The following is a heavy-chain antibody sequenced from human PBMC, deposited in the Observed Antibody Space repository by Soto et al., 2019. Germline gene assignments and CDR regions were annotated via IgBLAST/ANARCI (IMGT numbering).Heavy chain of an antibody. D-gene: IGHD6-13*01. J-gene: IGHJ5*02. Sequence: PGESLKISCKASGYTFTTYWITWVRQMPGKGLEWMGSIVPSDSYINYSPSFQGHVTISVDKSISTAYLQWSSLKASDTAMYYCARHVAYSDNLRWFEPWGQGTLVTVSS. V-gene: IGHV5-10-1*01. CDR3: ARHVAYSDNLRWFEP. CDR1: GYTFTTYW. CDR2: IVPSDSYI.